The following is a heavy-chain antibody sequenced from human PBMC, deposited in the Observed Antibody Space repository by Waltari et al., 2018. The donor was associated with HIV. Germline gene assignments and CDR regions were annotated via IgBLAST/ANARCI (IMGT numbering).Heavy chain of an antibody. CDR2: ISYDGSNK. CDR1: GFTFSSYA. D-gene: IGHD2-15*01. Sequence: QVNLVESGGGVVQPGRSLRLSCAASGFTFSSYAIPWVRQAPGKGLGWVALISYDGSNKYYADSVKGRFTISRDNSKNTLYLQMNSLRAEDTSVYYCARDTGYCSFGSCSYNWLDPWGQGTLVSVSS. CDR3: ARDTGYCSFGSCSYNWLDP. J-gene: IGHJ5*02. V-gene: IGHV3-30*01.